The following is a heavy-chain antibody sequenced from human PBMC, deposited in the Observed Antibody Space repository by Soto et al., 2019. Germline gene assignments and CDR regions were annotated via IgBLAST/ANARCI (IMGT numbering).Heavy chain of an antibody. Sequence: GGSLRLSCSASGFTFSSYSMHWVRQSPRKGLEHLSDISSDGGRIFYGDSVKGRFTISRDNSNNMLYLQMNNLGPDDSAVYFCVKNRGGATYDFFDWGQGTLVTVS. V-gene: IGHV3-64D*06. D-gene: IGHD3-3*01. CDR1: GFTFSSYS. J-gene: IGHJ1*01. CDR2: ISSDGGRI. CDR3: VKNRGGATYDFFD.